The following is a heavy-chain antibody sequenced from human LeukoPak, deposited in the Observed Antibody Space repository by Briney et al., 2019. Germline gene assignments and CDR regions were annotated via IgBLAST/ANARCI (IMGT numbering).Heavy chain of an antibody. CDR1: GFTFTSYA. CDR3: AREGISVLDTAFGY. D-gene: IGHD5-18*01. CDR2: ISGSGDTT. Sequence: PGGSLRLSCAASGFTFTSYAMSWVRQAPGKGLEWVSAISGSGDTTYYADSVKGRFTISRDNAKNSLYLQMNSLRAEDTAVYYCAREGISVLDTAFGYWGQGTLVTVSS. V-gene: IGHV3-23*01. J-gene: IGHJ4*02.